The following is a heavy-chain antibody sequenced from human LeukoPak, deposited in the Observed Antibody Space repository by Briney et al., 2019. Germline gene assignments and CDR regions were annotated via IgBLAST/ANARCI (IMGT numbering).Heavy chain of an antibody. CDR2: INHSGST. J-gene: IGHJ4*02. V-gene: IGHV4-34*01. D-gene: IGHD2-2*01. CDR1: GGSISNYF. CDR3: ERGPLGYCSSTSCHGPDY. Sequence: SETLSLTCTVSGGSISNYFWSWIRQPPGKGLEWSGEINHSGSTNYNPSLKSRVTISVDTSKNQFSLRLSSVTAADTAVYYCERGPLGYCSSTSCHGPDYWGQGTLVTVSS.